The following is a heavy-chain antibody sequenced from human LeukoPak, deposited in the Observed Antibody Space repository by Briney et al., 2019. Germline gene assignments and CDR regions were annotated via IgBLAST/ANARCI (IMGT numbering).Heavy chain of an antibody. CDR3: ARSTASSSGGYFDY. CDR1: RFNLGQYW. Sequence: GGSLRLSCAASRFNLGQYWMHWVRQAPGKGLEWVAVISYDGSNKYYADSVKGRFTISRDNSKNTLYLQMNSLRAEDTAVYYCARSTASSSGGYFDYWGQGTLVTVSS. V-gene: IGHV3-30*03. D-gene: IGHD6-6*01. CDR2: ISYDGSNK. J-gene: IGHJ4*02.